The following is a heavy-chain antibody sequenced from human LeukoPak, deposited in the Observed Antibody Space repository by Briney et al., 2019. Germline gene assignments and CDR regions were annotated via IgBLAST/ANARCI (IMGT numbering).Heavy chain of an antibody. CDR3: AREWTTVTTPPNWFDP. D-gene: IGHD4-17*01. V-gene: IGHV3-9*01. CDR1: GFTFDDYA. Sequence: GGSLRLSCAASGFTFDDYAMHWVRQAPGKGLEWVSGISWNSGSIGYADSVKGRFTISRDNAKNSLYLQMNSLRAEDTAVYYCAREWTTVTTPPNWFDPWGQGTLVTVSS. CDR2: ISWNSGSI. J-gene: IGHJ5*02.